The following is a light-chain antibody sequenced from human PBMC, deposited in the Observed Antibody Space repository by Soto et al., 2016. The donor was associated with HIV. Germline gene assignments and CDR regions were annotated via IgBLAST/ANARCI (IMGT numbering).Light chain of an antibody. V-gene: IGKV1-39*01. CDR1: QNINSY. J-gene: IGKJ2*01. CDR3: QQSYNAPRT. Sequence: DIQMTQSPSSLSASVGDRVTITCRASQNINSYLNWYQQKPGQAPKVLIYAASSLQSGVPSRFSGSGSGTDFTLTISSLQPEDFATYYCQQSYNAPRTFGQGPSWRSN. CDR2: AAS.